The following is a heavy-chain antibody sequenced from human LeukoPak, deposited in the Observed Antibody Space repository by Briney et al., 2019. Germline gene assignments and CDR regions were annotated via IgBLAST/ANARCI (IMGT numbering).Heavy chain of an antibody. J-gene: IGHJ5*02. V-gene: IGHV4-38-2*02. CDR2: IYYSGST. CDR1: GYSISSGYY. Sequence: SETLSLTCTVSGYSISSGYYWGWIRQPPGKGLEWIGSIYYSGSTYYNPSLKSRVTISVDTSKNQFSLKLSSVTAADTAVYYCARDGLSYCSGGSCYSVDNWFDPWGQGTLVTVSS. D-gene: IGHD2-15*01. CDR3: ARDGLSYCSGGSCYSVDNWFDP.